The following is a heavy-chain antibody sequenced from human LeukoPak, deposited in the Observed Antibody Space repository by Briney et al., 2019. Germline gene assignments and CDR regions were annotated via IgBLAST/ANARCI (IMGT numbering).Heavy chain of an antibody. CDR1: GGSISDYY. V-gene: IGHV4-4*07. CDR3: ARDSNGDRAFDM. D-gene: IGHD4-17*01. CDR2: IYTSGST. J-gene: IGHJ3*02. Sequence: SETLSLTCSVSGGSISDYYWSWIRQPAGRGLEWVGRIYTSGSTNYNPPFKSRVTMSVDTSKNQFSLNLTSVTAADTAMYYCARDSNGDRAFDMWGQGTMVTVSP.